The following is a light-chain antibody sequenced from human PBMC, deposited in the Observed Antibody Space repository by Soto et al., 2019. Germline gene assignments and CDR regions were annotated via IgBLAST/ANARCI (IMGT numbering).Light chain of an antibody. CDR1: QDIRSY. Sequence: DIPLTQGPSSLSASPGDTVTITCGASQDIRSYLAWYQQKEGRAPQLLIYAASTLQSEVPSRFSGNGSGTEVTITISSLQTEDVATYDGQQQNSFPITFGQGTRLEIK. J-gene: IGKJ5*01. CDR2: AAS. CDR3: QQQNSFPIT. V-gene: IGKV1-9*01.